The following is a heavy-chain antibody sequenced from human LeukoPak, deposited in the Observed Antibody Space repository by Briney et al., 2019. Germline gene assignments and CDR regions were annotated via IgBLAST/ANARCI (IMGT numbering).Heavy chain of an antibody. J-gene: IGHJ6*02. V-gene: IGHV1-8*02. Sequence: ASVKVSRKASGYTFTGYYMHWVRQAPGQGLEWMGWMNPNSGNTGYAQKFQGRFTLTRETFISTAYMELSSLRSDDTAVYYCVRAMAPLDTFNYQYAMDVWGQGTMVTVSS. CDR3: VRAMAPLDTFNYQYAMDV. CDR1: GYTFTGYY. CDR2: MNPNSGNT. D-gene: IGHD5-24*01.